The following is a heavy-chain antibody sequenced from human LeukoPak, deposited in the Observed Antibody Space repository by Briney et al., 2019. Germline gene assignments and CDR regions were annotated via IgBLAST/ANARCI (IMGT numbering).Heavy chain of an antibody. V-gene: IGHV3-21*01. CDR3: ARGEVVVVPAAPDY. Sequence: GGSLRLSCAASGFTFSSYSMNWVRQAPGKGLEWVSSISSSSSYIYYADSVKGRFTISRDNAKNSLYLQMNSLRAEDTAVYYCARGEVVVVPAAPDYWGQGTLVTVSS. J-gene: IGHJ4*02. CDR2: ISSSSSYI. CDR1: GFTFSSYS. D-gene: IGHD2-2*01.